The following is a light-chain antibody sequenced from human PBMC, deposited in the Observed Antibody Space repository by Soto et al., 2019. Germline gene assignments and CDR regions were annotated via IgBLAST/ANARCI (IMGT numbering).Light chain of an antibody. CDR3: QQSYSAPLT. J-gene: IGKJ4*01. V-gene: IGKV1-39*01. Sequence: DVQMTQSPSSLSASVGDKITITCRTSQTIGRRLNWYQQKPGKAPKLLIYGVSYLQNGVPSRFSGSGSGTDFTLTIISLQPEDFATYYCQQSYSAPLTFGGGTKVEI. CDR2: GVS. CDR1: QTIGRR.